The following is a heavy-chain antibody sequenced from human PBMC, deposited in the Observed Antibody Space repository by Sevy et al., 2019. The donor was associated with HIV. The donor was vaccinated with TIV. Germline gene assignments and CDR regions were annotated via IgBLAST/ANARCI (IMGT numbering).Heavy chain of an antibody. V-gene: IGHV7-4-1*02. CDR3: ARDITMVRGVPRWFDP. D-gene: IGHD3-10*01. CDR2: INTNTGNP. J-gene: IGHJ5*02. Sequence: ASVKVSCKASGYTFITYAMNWVRQAPGQGLEWMGWINTNTGNPTYAQGLTGRFFFSLDTSVSTAYLQISSLKAEDTAVYYCARDITMVRGVPRWFDPWGQRTLVTVSS. CDR1: GYTFITYA.